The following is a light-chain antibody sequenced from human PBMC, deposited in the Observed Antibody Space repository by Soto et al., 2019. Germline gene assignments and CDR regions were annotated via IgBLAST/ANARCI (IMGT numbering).Light chain of an antibody. J-gene: IGKJ5*01. Sequence: EIVLTQSPATLSLSPGERATLSCRASQSVSSYLAWYQQKPGQAPSLLIYDASNRATGIPARFSGSGSGTDFTLTISSLEPEDFAVYYCQKRSNWPPGITFGHGTRLEIK. CDR2: DAS. CDR3: QKRSNWPPGIT. V-gene: IGKV3-11*01. CDR1: QSVSSY.